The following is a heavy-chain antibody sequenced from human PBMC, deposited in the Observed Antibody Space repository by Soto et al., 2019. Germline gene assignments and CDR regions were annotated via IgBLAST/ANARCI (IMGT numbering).Heavy chain of an antibody. CDR1: GGSISSGGYY. D-gene: IGHD6-19*01. CDR3: ASPMYSSGWYNTGAFDI. J-gene: IGHJ3*02. CDR2: IYYSGST. V-gene: IGHV4-31*03. Sequence: SSETLSLTCTVSGGSISSGGYYWSWIRQHPGKGLEWIGYIYYSGSTYYNPSLKSRVTISVDTSKNQFSLKLSSVTAADTAVYYCASPMYSSGWYNTGAFDIWGQGTMVTVSS.